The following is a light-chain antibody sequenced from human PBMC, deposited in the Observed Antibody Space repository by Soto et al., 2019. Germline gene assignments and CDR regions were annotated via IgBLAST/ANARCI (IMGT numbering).Light chain of an antibody. CDR2: EVN. CDR1: RSDIGGYHY. Sequence: QSALTQPPSASGSPGQSVTISCTGGRSDIGGYHYVSWYQQHPGGAPQLIIYEVNRRPSGVPDRFSGSKSGSSASLTISGLQAEDEADYYCSSYGGTNNVLFGGGTKLTVL. J-gene: IGLJ2*01. V-gene: IGLV2-8*01. CDR3: SSYGGTNNVL.